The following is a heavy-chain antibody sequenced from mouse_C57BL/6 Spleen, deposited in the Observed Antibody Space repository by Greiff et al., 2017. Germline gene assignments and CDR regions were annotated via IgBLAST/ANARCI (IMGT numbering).Heavy chain of an antibody. V-gene: IGHV1-52*01. D-gene: IGHD3-2*02. CDR1: GYTFTSYW. J-gene: IGHJ2*01. CDR3: ARGSGYWNY. CDR2: IDPSDSDT. Sequence: QVQLQQPGAELVRPGSSVKLSCKASGYTFTSYWMHWVQQRPIQGLEWIGNIDPSDSDTHYNQKFKDKATLTVDKSSSTAYMQLSSLTSEDSAVYYCARGSGYWNYWGQGTTLTVSS.